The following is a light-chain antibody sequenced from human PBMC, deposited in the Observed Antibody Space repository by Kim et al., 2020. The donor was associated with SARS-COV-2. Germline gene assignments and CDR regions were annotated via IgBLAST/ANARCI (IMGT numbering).Light chain of an antibody. V-gene: IGKV1-5*01. J-gene: IGKJ3*01. CDR1: QSIRDW. CDR3: QEYNSDSRT. Sequence: ASVGDRVNITCRASQSIRDWLAWYQQKPRKAPKLLIYDANSLEAGVPSRFIGSGSGTHFTLTITNLHPDDFATYYCQEYNSDSRTFGPGTKVDIK. CDR2: DAN.